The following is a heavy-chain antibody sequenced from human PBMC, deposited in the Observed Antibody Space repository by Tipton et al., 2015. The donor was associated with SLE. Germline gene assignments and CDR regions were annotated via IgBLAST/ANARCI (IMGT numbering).Heavy chain of an antibody. J-gene: IGHJ5*01. D-gene: IGHD7-27*01. CDR2: ISGPGDST. CDR3: ATRQNWGPFAS. V-gene: IGHV3-23*01. CDR1: GLTFSSDA. Sequence: SLRLSCAASGLTFSSDAMSWVRQAPGKGLEWVSAISGPGDSTYYADSVRGRFTISRDNSKNTLFMQMNNLRAEDTAVYYCATRQNWGPFASWGRGALVTFSS.